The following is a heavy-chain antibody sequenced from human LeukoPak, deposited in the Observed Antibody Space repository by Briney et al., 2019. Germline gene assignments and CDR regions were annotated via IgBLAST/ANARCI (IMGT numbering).Heavy chain of an antibody. CDR3: ARDRSCTGGSCYMDV. CDR2: ISGSGDNT. D-gene: IGHD2-15*01. J-gene: IGHJ6*03. Sequence: PGRSLRLSCAAFGFTFSSYGMNWVRQAPGKGLEWVSFISGSGDNTAFADSVKGRFTISRDNSKNTLSLQMSSLRVEDTAVYYCARDRSCTGGSCYMDVWGRGTTVTVSS. CDR1: GFTFSSYG. V-gene: IGHV3-23*01.